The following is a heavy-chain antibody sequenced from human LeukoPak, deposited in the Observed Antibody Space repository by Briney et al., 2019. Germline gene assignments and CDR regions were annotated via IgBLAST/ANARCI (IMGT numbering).Heavy chain of an antibody. V-gene: IGHV4-61*08. D-gene: IGHD3-16*01. Sequence: SQTLSLTCTVSGGSISSGGYYWSWIRQPPGKGLEWIGYIYYSGSTNYNPSLKSRITISVDTSKNQFSLKLSSVTAADTAVYYCARDWGPGGFDIWGQGTMVTVSS. CDR3: ARDWGPGGFDI. CDR2: IYYSGST. J-gene: IGHJ3*02. CDR1: GGSISSGGYY.